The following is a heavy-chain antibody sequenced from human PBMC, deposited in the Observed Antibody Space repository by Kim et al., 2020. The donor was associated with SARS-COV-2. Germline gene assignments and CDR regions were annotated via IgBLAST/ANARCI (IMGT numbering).Heavy chain of an antibody. V-gene: IGHV7-4-1*02. CDR1: GYTFTSYA. CDR3: ARDRLGRSSVGMDV. Sequence: ASVKVSCKASGYTFTSYAMNWVRQAPGQGLEWMGWINTNTGNPTYAQGFTGRFVFSLDTSVSTAYLQISSLNAEDTAVYYCARDRLGRSSVGMDVWGQGATVTVSS. J-gene: IGHJ6*02. D-gene: IGHD3-10*01. CDR2: INTNTGNP.